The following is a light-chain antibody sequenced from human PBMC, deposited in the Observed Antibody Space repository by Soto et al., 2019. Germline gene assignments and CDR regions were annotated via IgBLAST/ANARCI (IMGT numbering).Light chain of an antibody. V-gene: IGLV2-14*01. CDR3: TSTTSSSSLGA. CDR2: EVS. Sequence: QSALTQPASVSGSPGQSITISGTGTSSDVGGYNYVSWFQLHPGRAPKLLIYEVSNRASGVSNRLSGSKSGNTASLTISGLQAEDEADYFCTSTTSSSSLGAFGGWTKLTV. CDR1: SSDVGGYNY. J-gene: IGLJ2*01.